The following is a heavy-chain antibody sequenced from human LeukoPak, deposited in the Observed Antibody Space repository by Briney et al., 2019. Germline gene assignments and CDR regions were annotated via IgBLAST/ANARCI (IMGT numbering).Heavy chain of an antibody. Sequence: ASVKVSCKASGYTFTDYYMHWVRQAPGQGLEWMGWINPNSGGTNYAQKLQGRVTMTTDTSTSTAYMELRSLRSDDTAVYYCARDRAGTTSWFDPWGQGTLVTVSS. CDR2: INPNSGGT. CDR3: ARDRAGTTSWFDP. CDR1: GYTFTDYY. D-gene: IGHD1-1*01. V-gene: IGHV1-2*02. J-gene: IGHJ5*02.